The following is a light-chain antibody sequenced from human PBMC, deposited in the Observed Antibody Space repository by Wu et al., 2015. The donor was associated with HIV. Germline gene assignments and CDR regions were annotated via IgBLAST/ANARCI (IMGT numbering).Light chain of an antibody. CDR1: QGIGNE. Sequence: MLTQSPGTLSLSPGDRATLLCRASQGIGNELAWYQQKRGQSPRLIVYGASQRAPGVPDRFGGSVSGSDFTLIINRLETEDLAVYFCQHRETFGPGTKLDLK. CDR2: GAS. CDR3: QHRET. J-gene: IGKJ2*01. V-gene: IGKV3-11*01.